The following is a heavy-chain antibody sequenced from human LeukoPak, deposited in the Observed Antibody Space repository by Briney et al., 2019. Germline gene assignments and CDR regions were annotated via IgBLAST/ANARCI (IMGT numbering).Heavy chain of an antibody. CDR3: AKGTLSGSGSYSDV. V-gene: IGHV3-23*01. D-gene: IGHD3-10*01. J-gene: IGHJ4*02. Sequence: GGSLRLSCAASGFIFTDYAMSWVRQPPGKGLEWVSVVSGSGSSPYYVDSVKGRFTISRDNSKNTLYLQMNSLRAEDTAVYYCAKGTLSGSGSYSDVWGKGTLVTVSS. CDR1: GFIFTDYA. CDR2: VSGSGSSP.